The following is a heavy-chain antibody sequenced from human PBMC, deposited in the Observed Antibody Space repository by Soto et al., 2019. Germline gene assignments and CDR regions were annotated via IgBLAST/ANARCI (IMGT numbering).Heavy chain of an antibody. V-gene: IGHV3-7*03. CDR3: ASSYDSSGYGPGDAFDI. CDR1: GFTFSSYW. CDR2: IKQDGSEK. Sequence: PGGSLRLSCAASGFTFSSYWMSWVRQAPGKGLEWVANIKQDGSEKYYVDSVKGRFTISRDNAKNSLYLQMNSLRAEDTAVYYCASSYDSSGYGPGDAFDIWGQGTMVTVSS. J-gene: IGHJ3*02. D-gene: IGHD3-22*01.